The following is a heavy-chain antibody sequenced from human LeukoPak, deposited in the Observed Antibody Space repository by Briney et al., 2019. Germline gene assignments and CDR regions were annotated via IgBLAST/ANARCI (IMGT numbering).Heavy chain of an antibody. Sequence: ASVKVSCKASGYTFTGYYMHWVRQAPGQGLAWMGWINPNSGGTNYAQKFQGRVTMTRDTSISTAYMELSRLRSDDTAVYFCARADDPYFYDSSGYYPDYWGQGTLVTVSS. CDR3: ARADDPYFYDSSGYYPDY. J-gene: IGHJ4*02. D-gene: IGHD3-22*01. CDR1: GYTFTGYY. CDR2: INPNSGGT. V-gene: IGHV1-2*02.